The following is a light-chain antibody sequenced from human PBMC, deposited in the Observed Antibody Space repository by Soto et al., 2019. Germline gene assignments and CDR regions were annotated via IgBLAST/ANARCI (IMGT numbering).Light chain of an antibody. V-gene: IGLV2-8*01. CDR2: EVS. CDR3: SSYAGSNNWV. J-gene: IGLJ3*02. CDR1: SSDVADYNY. Sequence: QSALTQPPSASGSPGQSVTISCTGTSSDVADYNYVSWYQQYPGKAPKLMIYEVSKLPSGVPDRFSGSKSGNTASLTVSGLQAEDEADYYCSSYAGSNNWVFGGGTKLTVL.